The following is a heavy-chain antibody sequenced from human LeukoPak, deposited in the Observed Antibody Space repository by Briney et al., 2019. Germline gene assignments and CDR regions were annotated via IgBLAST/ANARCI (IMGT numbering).Heavy chain of an antibody. CDR2: IYSGGST. CDR3: ARAGTKYGDYPLYYYGMDV. CDR1: GFTVSSNY. Sequence: GGSLRLSCAASGFTVSSNYMSWVRQAPGKGLEWVSVIYSGGSTYYADSVKGRFTISRDNAKNTLYLQMNSLRAEDTAVYYCARAGTKYGDYPLYYYGMDVWGQGTTVTVSS. V-gene: IGHV3-53*01. J-gene: IGHJ6*02. D-gene: IGHD4-17*01.